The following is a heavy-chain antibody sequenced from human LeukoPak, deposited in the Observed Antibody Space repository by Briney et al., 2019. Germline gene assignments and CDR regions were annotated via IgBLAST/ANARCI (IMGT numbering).Heavy chain of an antibody. D-gene: IGHD5-12*01. CDR3: AREGRYSGYDSHYFDY. J-gene: IGHJ4*02. CDR2: INTNTGNP. Sequence: GPVKVSCKASGYTFTSYDINWVRQATGQGLEWMGWINTNTGNPTYAQGFTGRFVFSLDTSVSTAYLQISSLKAEDTAVYYCAREGRYSGYDSHYFDYWGQGTLVTVSS. V-gene: IGHV7-4-1*02. CDR1: GYTFTSYD.